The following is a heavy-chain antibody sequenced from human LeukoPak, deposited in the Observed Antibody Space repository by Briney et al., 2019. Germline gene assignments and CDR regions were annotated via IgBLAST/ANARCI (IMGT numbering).Heavy chain of an antibody. CDR1: GFTFSSYW. CDR2: INSDGSST. Sequence: GGSLRLSCAASGFTFSSYWMHWVRQAPGKGLVWVSRINSDGSSTSYADSVKGRFTISRDNSKNTLYLQMKSLRAEDTAIYYCAKDQRSIAVAGFFDYWGQGTLVTVSS. CDR3: AKDQRSIAVAGFFDY. J-gene: IGHJ4*02. V-gene: IGHV3-74*01. D-gene: IGHD6-19*01.